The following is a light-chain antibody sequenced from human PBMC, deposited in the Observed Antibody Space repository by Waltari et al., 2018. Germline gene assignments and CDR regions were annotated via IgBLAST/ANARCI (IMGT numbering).Light chain of an antibody. V-gene: IGLV2-23*02. J-gene: IGLJ2*01. CDR3: CSYAGSSSVV. CDR1: SSDVGISNL. Sequence: QSALTQPASVSGSPGQSITISCTGPSSDVGISNLVSWYQQHPGKAPKLMIYEVSKRPSGVSNRFSGSKSGNTASLTISGLQAEDEADYYCCSYAGSSSVVFGGGTKLTVL. CDR2: EVS.